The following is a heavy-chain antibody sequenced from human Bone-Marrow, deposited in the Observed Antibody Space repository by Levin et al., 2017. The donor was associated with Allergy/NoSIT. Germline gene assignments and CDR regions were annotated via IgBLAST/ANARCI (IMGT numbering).Heavy chain of an antibody. J-gene: IGHJ3*02. D-gene: IGHD3-22*01. Sequence: LSLTCAASGFTFSSYSMTWVRQAPGKGLECISYLSSSNTTIYYADSVKGRFTISRDNAKSSLFLQMNSLRADDTAVYYCARRQMIGGFDIWGQGTMVTVSS. CDR2: LSSSNTTI. V-gene: IGHV3-48*01. CDR3: ARRQMIGGFDI. CDR1: GFTFSSYS.